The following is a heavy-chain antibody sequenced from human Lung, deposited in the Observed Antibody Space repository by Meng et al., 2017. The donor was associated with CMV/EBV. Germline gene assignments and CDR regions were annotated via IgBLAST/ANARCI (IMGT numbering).Heavy chain of an antibody. CDR1: GYTFTAHY. Sequence: ASXXVSCKASGYTFTAHYFHWVRQAPGQGLEWMGWIHPHRGDTNYAQQFQGRVTLTRDTTINTGYMELTRLTSDDPAVDYCASDNNCGPVYWGQGTLVTVSS. V-gene: IGHV1-2*02. CDR2: IHPHRGDT. CDR3: ASDNNCGPVY. D-gene: IGHD1-1*01. J-gene: IGHJ4*02.